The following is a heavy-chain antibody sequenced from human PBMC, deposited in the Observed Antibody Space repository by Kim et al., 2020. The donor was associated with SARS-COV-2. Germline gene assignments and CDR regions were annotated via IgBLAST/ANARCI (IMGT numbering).Heavy chain of an antibody. CDR2: IYYSGST. V-gene: IGHV4-31*02. J-gene: IGHJ5*02. CDR3: ARDRGRLATVSKVPYWFDP. Sequence: SETLSLTCTVSGGSISSGGYYWSWIRQHPGKGLEWIGYIYYSGSTYYNPSLKSRVTISVDTSKNQFSLKLSSVTAADTAVYYCARDRGRLATVSKVPYWFDPWGQGTLVTVSS. CDR1: GGSISSGGYY. D-gene: IGHD4-17*01.